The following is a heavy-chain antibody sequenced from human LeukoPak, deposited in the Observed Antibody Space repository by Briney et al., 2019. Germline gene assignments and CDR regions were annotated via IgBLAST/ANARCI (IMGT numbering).Heavy chain of an antibody. CDR2: ISGNGVTT. CDR1: VFTFSISA. V-gene: IGHV3-64D*06. Sequence: GWSMILSSSASVFTFSISAMHWVRQAPGKRLQYVSVISGNGVTTSYADSVKGRVTISRDNSKNMVYLQISSLRAEDTAVYYCVGDGRDADNIYFHHWGQGTLVTVSS. J-gene: IGHJ1*01. D-gene: IGHD5-24*01. CDR3: VGDGRDADNIYFHH.